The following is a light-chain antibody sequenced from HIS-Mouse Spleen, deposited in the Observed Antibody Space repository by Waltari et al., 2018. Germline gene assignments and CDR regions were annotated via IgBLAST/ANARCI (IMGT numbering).Light chain of an antibody. Sequence: QSVLTQPPSASGTPGQRVPISCSGSSSNIASNYVYWFQQLPGTAPKLLIYRNNQSPSGVPDRFSGSKSGTSAYLAISGLRSEDEADYYCAAWDDSLSGPWVFGGGTKLTVL. J-gene: IGLJ3*02. CDR3: AAWDDSLSGPWV. CDR1: SSNIASNY. V-gene: IGLV1-47*01. CDR2: RNN.